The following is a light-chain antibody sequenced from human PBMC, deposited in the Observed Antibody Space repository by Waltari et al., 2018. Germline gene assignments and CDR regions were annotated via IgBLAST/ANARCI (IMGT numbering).Light chain of an antibody. Sequence: QSALTQPASVSGSPGQSITISCTESSSDVGSHYFVSWYQQHPGKAPKVMIYEDNKRPAGLSNRFSGSKSGNTASLTISGLQADDEADYYCCSYAGGSPRWVFGGGTKLTVL. V-gene: IGLV2-23*01. CDR3: CSYAGGSPRWV. J-gene: IGLJ3*02. CDR2: EDN. CDR1: SSDVGSHYF.